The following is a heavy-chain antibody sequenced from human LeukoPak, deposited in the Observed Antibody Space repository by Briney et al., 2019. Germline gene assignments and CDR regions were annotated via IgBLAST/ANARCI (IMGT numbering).Heavy chain of an antibody. CDR3: ARGPRLLGLNVVYYYYYYMDV. CDR2: IYYSGST. Sequence: PSETLSLTCTVSGGSISSSSYYWSWIRQPTGKGLEWIGSIYYSGSTYYNPSLKSRVTISVDTSKNQFSLKLSSVTAADTAVYYCARGPRLLGLNVVYYYYYYMDVWGKGTTVTVSS. D-gene: IGHD3-3*01. CDR1: GGSISSSSYY. J-gene: IGHJ6*03. V-gene: IGHV4-39*01.